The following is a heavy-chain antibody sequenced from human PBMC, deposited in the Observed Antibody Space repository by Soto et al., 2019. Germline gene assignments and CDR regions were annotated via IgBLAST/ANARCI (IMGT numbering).Heavy chain of an antibody. D-gene: IGHD2-8*01. CDR2: ISYDGSNT. CDR1: GFTFSSYG. V-gene: IGHV3-30*18. Sequence: QVQLVESGGGVVQPGRSLRLSCAASGFTFSSYGMPWVRQAPGKGLEWVAGISYDGSNTYYADSVKGRFTISRDNSKNTLYLQMNSLRAEDTAVYYCAQMPDSLCTNLYYYGMDVWGQGTTVTVSS. J-gene: IGHJ6*02. CDR3: AQMPDSLCTNLYYYGMDV.